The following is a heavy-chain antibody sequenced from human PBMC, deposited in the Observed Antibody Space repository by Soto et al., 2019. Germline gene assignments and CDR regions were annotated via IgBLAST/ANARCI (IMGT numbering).Heavy chain of an antibody. Sequence: PGESLTLSCKGSGYSFTSYWIGWVRQMPGKGLEWMGIIYPGDSDTRYSPSFQGQVTISADKSISTAYLQWSSLKASDTAMYYCASYSSSSGYYYYGMDVWGQGTTVTVSS. V-gene: IGHV5-51*01. CDR3: ASYSSSSGYYYYGMDV. J-gene: IGHJ6*02. CDR2: IYPGDSDT. D-gene: IGHD6-6*01. CDR1: GYSFTSYW.